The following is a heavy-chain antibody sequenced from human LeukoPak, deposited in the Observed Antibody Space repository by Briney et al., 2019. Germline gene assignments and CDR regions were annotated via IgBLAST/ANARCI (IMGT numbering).Heavy chain of an antibody. D-gene: IGHD6-6*01. J-gene: IGHJ5*02. CDR2: IKQDGSEK. Sequence: PGGSLRLSCAASGFTFSSYWMSWVRQAPGKGLEWVANIKQDGSEKYYVDSVKGRFTISRDNAKNSLYLQMNSLRAEDTAVYYCARVRGTYSSSSGWFDPWGQGTLVTVSS. CDR1: GFTFSSYW. V-gene: IGHV3-7*01. CDR3: ARVRGTYSSSSGWFDP.